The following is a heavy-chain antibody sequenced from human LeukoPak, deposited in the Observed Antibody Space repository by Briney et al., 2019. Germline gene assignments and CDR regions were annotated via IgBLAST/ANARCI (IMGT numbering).Heavy chain of an antibody. CDR3: ARLVRVLPFDP. CDR1: GGSFSGYY. J-gene: IGHJ5*02. CDR2: INHSGST. D-gene: IGHD3-10*01. V-gene: IGHV4-34*01. Sequence: SETLSLTCAVYGGSFSGYYWSWIRQPPGKGLEWIGEINHSGSTNYSPSLKSRVTISVDTSKNQFSLKLSSVTAADTAVYYCARLVRVLPFDPWGQGTLVTVSS.